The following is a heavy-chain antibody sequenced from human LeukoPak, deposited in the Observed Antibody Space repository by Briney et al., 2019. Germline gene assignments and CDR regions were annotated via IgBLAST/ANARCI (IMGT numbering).Heavy chain of an antibody. CDR3: GKEGGA. CDR1: GFRFSDFT. V-gene: IGHV3-23*01. D-gene: IGHD3-16*01. J-gene: IGHJ5*02. Sequence: GGSLRLSCAASGFRFSDFTMTWVRQAPXKGPEWVSAIGGRGGSTYYADSLGGRFTISRDNSKVMLYLQMNSLKVEDTATYYCGKEGGAWGQGTKVTVSS. CDR2: IGGRGGST.